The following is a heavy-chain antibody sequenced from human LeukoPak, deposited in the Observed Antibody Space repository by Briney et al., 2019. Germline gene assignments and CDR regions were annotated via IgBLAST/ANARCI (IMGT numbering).Heavy chain of an antibody. CDR2: IIPIFGTA. J-gene: IGHJ3*01. D-gene: IGHD3-22*01. Sequence: ASVKVSCKASGGTFSSYAISWVRQAPGQGLEWMGGIIPIFGTANYAQKFQGRVTITADESTSTAYMELSSLRSEDTAVYYCARDSEVVGAFDAFDVWGQGTMVTVSS. CDR1: GGTFSSYA. CDR3: ARDSEVVGAFDAFDV. V-gene: IGHV1-69*13.